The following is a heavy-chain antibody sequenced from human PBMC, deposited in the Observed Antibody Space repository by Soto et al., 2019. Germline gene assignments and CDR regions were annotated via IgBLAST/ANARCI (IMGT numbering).Heavy chain of an antibody. J-gene: IGHJ4*02. D-gene: IGHD6-13*01. CDR2: IYYSGST. V-gene: IGHV4-30-4*01. CDR3: ARRVYFDC. CDR1: GGSISSGDYY. Sequence: PSETLSLTCAVSGGSISSGDYYWSWIRQPPGKGLEWIGNIYYSGSTYYNQSLKSRVTISVDTSKNQFSLKLTSVTAADTAVYYCARRVYFDCWGQGTLVTVSS.